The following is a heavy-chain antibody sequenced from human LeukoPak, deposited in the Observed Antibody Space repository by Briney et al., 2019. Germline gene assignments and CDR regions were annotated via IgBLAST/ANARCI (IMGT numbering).Heavy chain of an antibody. J-gene: IGHJ5*02. Sequence: PGGSLRLSCAASGFTVNSNHMTWVRQAPGKGLEWVSVIHSGGSTFYADFVKGRFTISRDNSKNTLYLQMNSLRTDDTAVYYCASSSWSRSNWFDPWGQGTLVTVSS. D-gene: IGHD6-13*01. CDR1: GFTVNSNH. CDR3: ASSSWSRSNWFDP. CDR2: IHSGGST. V-gene: IGHV3-66*02.